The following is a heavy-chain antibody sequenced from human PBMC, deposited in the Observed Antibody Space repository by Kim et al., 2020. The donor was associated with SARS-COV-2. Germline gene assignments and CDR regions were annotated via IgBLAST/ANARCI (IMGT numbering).Heavy chain of an antibody. CDR3: ARGLAYDFWSGYTFDY. V-gene: IGHV3-53*01. D-gene: IGHD3-3*01. CDR1: GFTVSSNY. Sequence: GGSLRLSCAASGFTVSSNYMSWVRQAPGKGLEWVSVIYSGGSTYYADSVKGRFTISRDNSKNTLYLQMNSLRAEDTAVYYCARGLAYDFWSGYTFDYWGQGTLVTVSS. J-gene: IGHJ4*02. CDR2: IYSGGST.